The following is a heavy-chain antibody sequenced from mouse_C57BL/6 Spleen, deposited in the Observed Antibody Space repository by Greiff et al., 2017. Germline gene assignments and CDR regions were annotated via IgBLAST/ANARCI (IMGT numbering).Heavy chain of an antibody. Sequence: VQLLQSGAELVMPGASVKLSCKASGYTFTSYWMHWVKQRPGQGLEWIGEIDPSDSYTTYNQKFKGQSTLTVDKSTSTAYMQLSSLTSEDSAVXYFARGYYDINPFDYWGQGTTLTVSS. CDR3: ARGYYDINPFDY. V-gene: IGHV1-69*01. CDR2: IDPSDSYT. J-gene: IGHJ2*01. CDR1: GYTFTSYW. D-gene: IGHD1-1*01.